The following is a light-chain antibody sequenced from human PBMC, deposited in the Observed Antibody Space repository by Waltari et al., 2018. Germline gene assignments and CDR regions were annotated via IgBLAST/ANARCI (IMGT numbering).Light chain of an antibody. J-gene: IGKJ1*01. CDR1: QSFNNY. CDR3: QERSDWPPA. Sequence: EIVLTQSPATLSLSPGERAVLSCRASQSFNNYLAWYQQKPGQAPRLLIYDASTRATGIAARFSGSGSGTDFTLTISSLEPEDSAVYYCQERSDWPPAFGQGTKVEIK. V-gene: IGKV3-11*01. CDR2: DAS.